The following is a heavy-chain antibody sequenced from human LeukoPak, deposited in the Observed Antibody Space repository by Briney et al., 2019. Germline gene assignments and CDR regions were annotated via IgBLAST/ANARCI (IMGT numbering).Heavy chain of an antibody. CDR3: ARGYDYLYAEYFQH. Sequence: SXKVSFKASGYTFTSYDINWGRQATGQGLEWMGWMNPNSGNTGYSQKFQGRVTMTRTTSIGTAYMELSSLRSEDTAVYYCARGYDYLYAEYFQHWGQGTLVTVSS. CDR1: GYTFTSYD. CDR2: MNPNSGNT. J-gene: IGHJ1*01. V-gene: IGHV1-8*01. D-gene: IGHD4-11*01.